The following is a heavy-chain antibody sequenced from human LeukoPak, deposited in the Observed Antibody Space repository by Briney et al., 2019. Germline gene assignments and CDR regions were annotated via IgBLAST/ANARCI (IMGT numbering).Heavy chain of an antibody. CDR1: GYTFTSYD. D-gene: IGHD3-3*01. CDR2: MNPNSGNT. J-gene: IGHJ5*02. Sequence: ASVKVSCKASGYTFTSYDISWVRQAPGQGLEWMGWMNPNSGNTGYVQKFQGRVTITRNTSTSTAYMELSSLRSEDTAVYYCARARPYYDFWSVYSPWGQGTLVTVSS. CDR3: ARARPYYDFWSVYSP. V-gene: IGHV1-8*03.